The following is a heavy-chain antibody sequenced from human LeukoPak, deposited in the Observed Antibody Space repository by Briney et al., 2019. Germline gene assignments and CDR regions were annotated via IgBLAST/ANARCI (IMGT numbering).Heavy chain of an antibody. CDR2: IHPGDSDT. Sequence: GESLQISCKSSGSRFSDYWIGWVRQRPGKGLEWMGIIHPGDSDTRYSPSFQGQVTMSADKSISTAFLQWSSLRASDTAMYFCARFASGNSIGEYFQYWGQGTLVTVSS. D-gene: IGHD3-10*01. V-gene: IGHV5-51*01. J-gene: IGHJ1*01. CDR3: ARFASGNSIGEYFQY. CDR1: GSRFSDYW.